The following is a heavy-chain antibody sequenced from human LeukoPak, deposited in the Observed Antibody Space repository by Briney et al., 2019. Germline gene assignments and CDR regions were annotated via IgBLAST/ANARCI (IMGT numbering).Heavy chain of an antibody. CDR2: INPNSGGT. V-gene: IGHV1-2*02. D-gene: IGHD6-25*01. J-gene: IGHJ6*03. CDR3: ARGTYSSAYYYYYMDV. CDR1: GYTFTGYY. Sequence: GASVKVSCKASGYTFTGYYMHWVRQAPGQGLEWMGWINPNSGGTNYAQKFQGRVTMTTDTSTSTAYMELSSLRSEDTAVYYCARGTYSSAYYYYYMDVWGKGTTVTISS.